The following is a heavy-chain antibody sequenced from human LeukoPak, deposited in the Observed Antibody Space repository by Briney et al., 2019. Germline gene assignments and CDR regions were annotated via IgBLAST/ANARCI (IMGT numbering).Heavy chain of an antibody. CDR3: AKDFDFGVVPGHY. CDR2: ISGSGGST. J-gene: IGHJ4*02. Sequence: GGSLRLSCAGSGFTFSSYAMSWVRQAPGKGLEWVSAISGSGGSTYYADSVKGRFTISRDNSKNTLYLQMNSLRAEDTAVYYCAKDFDFGVVPGHYWGQGTLVTVSS. CDR1: GFTFSSYA. V-gene: IGHV3-23*01. D-gene: IGHD3-3*01.